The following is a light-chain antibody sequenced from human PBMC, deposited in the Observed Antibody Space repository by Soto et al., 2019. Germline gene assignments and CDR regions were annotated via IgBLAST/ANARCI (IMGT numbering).Light chain of an antibody. CDR3: QQYGSPPLA. V-gene: IGKV3-20*01. CDR2: GAS. CDR1: QSVSSSN. J-gene: IGKJ4*01. Sequence: DIVLTQSPGTLSLSPGERATLSCRASQSVSSSNFAWYQQKPGQAPRLLIYGASSMATGFPDRFSGSESGTVFNLTISRLELEDVAVYYCQQYGSPPLAFGGGTKLEIK.